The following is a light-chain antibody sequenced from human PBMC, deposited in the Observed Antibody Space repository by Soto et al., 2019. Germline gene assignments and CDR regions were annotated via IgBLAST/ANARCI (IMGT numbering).Light chain of an antibody. J-gene: IGLJ2*01. CDR2: EGS. CDR3: CSSAGHVV. CDR1: SSDVGSYNL. Sequence: QSALTQPASVSGSPGQSITISCTGTSSDVGSYNLVSWYQQHPGKAPKLMIYEGSKRPSGVSNRFSGSKSGNTASLTISGLQAEDEAEYYCCSSAGHVVFGGGTKLTVL. V-gene: IGLV2-23*01.